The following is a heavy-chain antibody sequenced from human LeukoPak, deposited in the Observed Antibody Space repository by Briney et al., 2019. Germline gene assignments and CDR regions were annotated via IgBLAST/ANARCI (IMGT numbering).Heavy chain of an antibody. CDR3: AKSAVASYYYDSSGYYYFDY. D-gene: IGHD3-22*01. CDR2: ISGSGGST. V-gene: IGHV3-23*01. Sequence: GGSLRLSCSASGFTFSSYAMSWVRQAPGKGLEWVSAISGSGGSTYYADSVKGRFTISRDNSKNTLYLQMNSLRAEDTAVYYCAKSAVASYYYDSSGYYYFDYWGQGTLVTVSS. J-gene: IGHJ4*02. CDR1: GFTFSSYA.